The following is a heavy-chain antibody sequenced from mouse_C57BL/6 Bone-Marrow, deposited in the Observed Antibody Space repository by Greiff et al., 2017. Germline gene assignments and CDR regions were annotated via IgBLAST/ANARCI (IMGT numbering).Heavy chain of an antibody. CDR1: GFNIKDDY. CDR2: IEPENGDT. D-gene: IGHD1-1*01. J-gene: IGHJ1*03. CDR3: TPYYYGSSYGYFDV. V-gene: IGHV14-4*01. Sequence: EVQLQQSGAELVRPGASVKLSCTASGFNIKDDYMHWVKQRPEQGLEWIGWIEPENGDTEHASKFQGKATITADTSSNTAYLQLSSLTSEDTAVYYWTPYYYGSSYGYFDVWGTGTTVTVSS.